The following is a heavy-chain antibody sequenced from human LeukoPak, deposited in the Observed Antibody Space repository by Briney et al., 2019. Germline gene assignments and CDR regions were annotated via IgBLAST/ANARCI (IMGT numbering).Heavy chain of an antibody. Sequence: ASVKVSCKTSGYTFTYYVISWVRQAPGQGLEWMGWISTYHGNTNYAQKLRGRVTMTTDTSTTTAYMELRSLRSDDTAVYYCARDTSSGYYHFDYWGQGTLVTVSS. CDR1: GYTFTYYV. V-gene: IGHV1-18*01. J-gene: IGHJ4*02. D-gene: IGHD3-22*01. CDR3: ARDTSSGYYHFDY. CDR2: ISTYHGNT.